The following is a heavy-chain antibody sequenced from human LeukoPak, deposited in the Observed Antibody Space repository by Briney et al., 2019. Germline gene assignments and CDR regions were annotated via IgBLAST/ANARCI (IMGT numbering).Heavy chain of an antibody. Sequence: PSETLSLTCTVSGGSISSSSSYWGWIRQPPGKGLEWIGSIYYSGSTYYNPSLKSRVTISVDTSKNQFSLKLSSVTAADTAVYYCARHNNGEPHYYYYYGMDVWGQGTTVTVSS. D-gene: IGHD4-17*01. CDR3: ARHNNGEPHYYYYYGMDV. CDR1: GGSISSSSSY. V-gene: IGHV4-39*01. CDR2: IYYSGST. J-gene: IGHJ6*02.